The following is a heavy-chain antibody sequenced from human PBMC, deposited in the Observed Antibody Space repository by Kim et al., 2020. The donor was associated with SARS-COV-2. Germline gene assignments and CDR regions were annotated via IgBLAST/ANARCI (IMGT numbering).Heavy chain of an antibody. CDR1: GFTFSSYA. D-gene: IGHD5-12*01. Sequence: GGSLRLSCAASGFTFSSYAMHWVRQAPGKGLEWVAVISYDGSNKYYADSVKGRFTISRDNSKNTLYLQMNSLRAEDTAVYYCAREVWGHRRDGYNSSYYYGMDVWGQGTTVTVSS. CDR2: ISYDGSNK. J-gene: IGHJ6*02. CDR3: AREVWGHRRDGYNSSYYYGMDV. V-gene: IGHV3-30*04.